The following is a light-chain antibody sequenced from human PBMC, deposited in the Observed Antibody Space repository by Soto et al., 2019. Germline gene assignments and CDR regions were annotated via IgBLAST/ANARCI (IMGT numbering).Light chain of an antibody. V-gene: IGKV4-1*01. CDR3: QQYYSTPRT. J-gene: IGKJ1*01. CDR2: WAS. CDR1: QSVLSSSRNKNY. Sequence: DIVMTQSPDSLAVSLGERATINCKSSQSVLSSSRNKNYLAWYQQKPGQPPKLLIYWASTREFGVPDRFSGSGSGTDFTLTISSLQAEDVAVYYCQQYYSTPRTFGQGTKVEIK.